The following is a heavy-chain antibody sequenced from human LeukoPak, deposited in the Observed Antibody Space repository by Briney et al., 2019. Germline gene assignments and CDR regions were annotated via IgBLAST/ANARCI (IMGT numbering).Heavy chain of an antibody. J-gene: IGHJ4*02. CDR2: ISYDGSKK. CDR1: GFTFSSYA. CDR3: ARGAAGPRD. V-gene: IGHV3-30-3*01. D-gene: IGHD6-13*01. Sequence: GGSLRLSCAASGFTFSSYAMHWVRQAPGKGLEWVAVISYDGSKKYYADSVKGRYTISRDNSKNTLYLQMNSLRAEDTAVYYCARGAAGPRDWGQGTLVTVFS.